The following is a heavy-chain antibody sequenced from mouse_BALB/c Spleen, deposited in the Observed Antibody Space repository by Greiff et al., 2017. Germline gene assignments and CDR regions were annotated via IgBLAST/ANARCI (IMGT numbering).Heavy chain of an antibody. D-gene: IGHD4-1*01. J-gene: IGHJ4*01. V-gene: IGHV1-63*02. CDR2: IYPGGGYT. CDR1: GYTFTNYW. Sequence: QVQLKESGAELVRPGTSVKISCKASGYTFTNYWLGWVKQRPGHGLEWIGDIYPGGGYTNYNEKFKGKATLTADTSSSTAYMQLSSLTSEDSAVYFCARLLGNAMDYWGQGTSVTVSS. CDR3: ARLLGNAMDY.